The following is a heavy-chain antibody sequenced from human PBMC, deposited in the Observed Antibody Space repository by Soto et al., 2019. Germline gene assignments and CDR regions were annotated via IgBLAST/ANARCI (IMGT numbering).Heavy chain of an antibody. Sequence: SETLSLTCPVSGGSINDYYWSWLGQTPGKGLEWVGFMYYSETTKYNPSLKGRVNMSLDTSKNQVSLHLQSVTAADTAVYYCARANSSTWYKLEYKWFDPWGQGTLVTVSS. CDR1: GGSINDYY. J-gene: IGHJ5*02. CDR3: ARANSSTWYKLEYKWFDP. CDR2: MYYSETT. V-gene: IGHV4-59*01. D-gene: IGHD6-13*01.